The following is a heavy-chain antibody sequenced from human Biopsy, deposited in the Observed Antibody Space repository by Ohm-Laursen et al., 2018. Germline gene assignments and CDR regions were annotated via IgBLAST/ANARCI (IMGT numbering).Heavy chain of an antibody. CDR2: IYGGGFGT. J-gene: IGHJ4*02. D-gene: IGHD3-10*01. CDR3: AKFEGDPTPSYYFDY. Sequence: SLRLSCAASGFTFSDYAMSWVRQAPGKGLEWVAGIYGGGFGTYYADSVKGRFSISRDNSENTLYLLMNSLRAEDTAVYFCAKFEGDPTPSYYFDYWGQGTLVTVSS. V-gene: IGHV3-23*01. CDR1: GFTFSDYA.